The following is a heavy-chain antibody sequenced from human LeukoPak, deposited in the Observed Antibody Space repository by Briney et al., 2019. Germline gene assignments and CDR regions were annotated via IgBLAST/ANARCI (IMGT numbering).Heavy chain of an antibody. Sequence: SVKVSCKASGGTFSSYAISWVRQAPGQGLEWMGGIIPIFGTANYAQKFQGRVTITADESTSTAYMELSSLRSEDTAVYYCARAGGGEYYFDYWGQGTLVTVSS. D-gene: IGHD3-16*01. CDR3: ARAGGGEYYFDY. V-gene: IGHV1-69*13. J-gene: IGHJ4*02. CDR1: GGTFSSYA. CDR2: IIPIFGTA.